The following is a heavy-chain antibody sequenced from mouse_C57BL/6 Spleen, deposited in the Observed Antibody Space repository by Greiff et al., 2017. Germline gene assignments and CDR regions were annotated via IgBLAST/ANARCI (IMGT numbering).Heavy chain of an antibody. CDR2: IRSKSSNYAT. CDR3: VGESAIYYDYDWFAY. D-gene: IGHD2-4*01. J-gene: IGHJ3*01. V-gene: IGHV10-3*01. Sequence: EVQLVESGGGLVQPKGSLKLSCAASGFTFNTYAMHWVRQAPGKGLEWVARIRSKSSNYATYYADSVKDRFTISRDDSQSMLYLQMNNLTTEATAMYDCVGESAIYYDYDWFAYWGQGTLVTVSA. CDR1: GFTFNTYA.